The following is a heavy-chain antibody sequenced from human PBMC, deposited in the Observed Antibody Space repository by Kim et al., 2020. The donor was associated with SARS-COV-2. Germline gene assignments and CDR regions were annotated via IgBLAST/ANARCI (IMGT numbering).Heavy chain of an antibody. D-gene: IGHD2-2*01. Sequence: GSTNYNPPLKSRVTISVDTSQNQFPPKLSPVTAADPAVYYCAGGGYALGYWGQGTLVTVSS. CDR3: AGGGYALGY. CDR2: GST. J-gene: IGHJ4*02. V-gene: IGHV4-59*09.